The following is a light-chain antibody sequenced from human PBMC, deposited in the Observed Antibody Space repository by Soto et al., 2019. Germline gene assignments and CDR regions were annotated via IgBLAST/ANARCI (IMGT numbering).Light chain of an antibody. CDR1: QDINSY. CDR2: AAA. V-gene: IGKV1-9*01. Sequence: DIQLTQSPSFLSASVGDRVTITCRVSQDINSYLAWYQQKPGKAPKLLIYAAATLQSGVPSRFSGSGSGTQFTLTISSLQPEDFATYYCQQLNSYPYTFGQGTKLEIK. J-gene: IGKJ2*01. CDR3: QQLNSYPYT.